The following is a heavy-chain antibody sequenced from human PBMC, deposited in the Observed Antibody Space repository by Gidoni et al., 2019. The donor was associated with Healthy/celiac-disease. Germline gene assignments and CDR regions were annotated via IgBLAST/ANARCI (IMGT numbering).Heavy chain of an antibody. CDR2: ISSNGGST. CDR3: VKGRVQLERLAAFDI. J-gene: IGHJ3*02. Sequence: EVQLVESGGGLVQPGGSLRLSCSASGFTFSSYAMHWVRQAPGKGLEYVSAISSNGGSTYYADSVKGRFTISRDNSKNTLYLQMSSLRAEDTAVYYCVKGRVQLERLAAFDIWGQGTMVTVSS. CDR1: GFTFSSYA. V-gene: IGHV3-64D*08. D-gene: IGHD1-1*01.